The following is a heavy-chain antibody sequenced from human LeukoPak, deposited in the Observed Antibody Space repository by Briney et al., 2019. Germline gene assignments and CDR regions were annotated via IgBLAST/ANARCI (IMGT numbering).Heavy chain of an antibody. Sequence: GESLKISCKGSGYSFSSYWIAWVRQMPGKGLEWMGIIYPGDSDSKYSRSFQGQVTTSADKSINTAYLQWSSLKASDTAMYYCAILPPSVGADYWGQGTLVTVTS. J-gene: IGHJ4*02. CDR3: AILPPSVGADY. CDR1: GYSFSSYW. V-gene: IGHV5-51*01. D-gene: IGHD1-26*01. CDR2: IYPGDSDS.